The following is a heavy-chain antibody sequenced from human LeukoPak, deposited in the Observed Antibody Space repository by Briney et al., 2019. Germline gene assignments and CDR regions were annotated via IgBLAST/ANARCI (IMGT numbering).Heavy chain of an antibody. J-gene: IGHJ5*01. CDR2: IYYDGSNK. Sequence: WRSLRLSCAASGLTFSSYGMHWVRQAPGKGLEWVAVIYYDGSNKYYADSVKGRFTISRDNSNHTLYLQMNGLTADAAAGYYLSKDGSCRGVIITFWFDRGGQGTLVTASS. D-gene: IGHD3-10*01. CDR1: GLTFSSYG. V-gene: IGHV3-30*03. CDR3: SKDGSCRGVIITFWFDR.